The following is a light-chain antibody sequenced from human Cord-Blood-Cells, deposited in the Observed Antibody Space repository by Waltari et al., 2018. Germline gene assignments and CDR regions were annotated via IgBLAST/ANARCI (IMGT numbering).Light chain of an antibody. J-gene: IGKJ5*01. CDR3: QQRCNWPIT. Sequence: EFVLTQSPATLSLSPGDRATLSCRASQSVSSYLAWYQQKHGQAPRLLIYDASNRATGIPARFSGSGSGTDFTLTISSLEPEDVAVYYCQQRCNWPITFGQGTKLEIK. CDR2: DAS. V-gene: IGKV3-11*01. CDR1: QSVSSY.